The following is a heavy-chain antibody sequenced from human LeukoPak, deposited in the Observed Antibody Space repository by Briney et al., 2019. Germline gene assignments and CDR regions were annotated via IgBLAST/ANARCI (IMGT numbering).Heavy chain of an antibody. J-gene: IGHJ4*02. D-gene: IGHD3-16*01. Sequence: PAGSLSLSCAASGFTFSNYWMHWVRQALGKWLVWFSRINSEGSSTSYADSVRGRFTISRDNAKNTLYLQMHSLRAKDTAVYYCTRVLGDWGQGTLVTVSS. CDR3: TRVLGD. V-gene: IGHV3-74*01. CDR1: GFTFSNYW. CDR2: INSEGSST.